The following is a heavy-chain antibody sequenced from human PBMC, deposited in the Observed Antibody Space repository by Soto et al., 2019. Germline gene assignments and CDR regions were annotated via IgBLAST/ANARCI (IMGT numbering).Heavy chain of an antibody. CDR1: GGSITSNW. CDR3: AKNGGFYFDF. J-gene: IGHJ4*02. V-gene: IGHV4-4*02. CDR2: IHHSGTT. D-gene: IGHD2-15*01. Sequence: SETLSLTCAVSGGSITSNWWSWVRQPPEKGLEWIGEIHHSGTTHLNPSLKTRVTISVDKSGNRLSLELASVTAADTAVYHCAKNGGFYFDFLGQGTLVTVSS.